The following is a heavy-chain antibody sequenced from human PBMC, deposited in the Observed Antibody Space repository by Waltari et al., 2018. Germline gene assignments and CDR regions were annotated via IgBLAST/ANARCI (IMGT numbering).Heavy chain of an antibody. CDR3: ARHDLCGGDCYHFDY. D-gene: IGHD2-21*01. V-gene: IGHV4-34*01. Sequence: QVQLQQWGAGLLKPPETLSLTCAVYGGSFSGYYWSWIRQPPGKGLEWIGEINHRGSTNYNPSLKSRVTISVDTSKNQFSLKLSSVTAADTAVYYCARHDLCGGDCYHFDYWGQGTLVTVSS. CDR2: INHRGST. J-gene: IGHJ4*02. CDR1: GGSFSGYY.